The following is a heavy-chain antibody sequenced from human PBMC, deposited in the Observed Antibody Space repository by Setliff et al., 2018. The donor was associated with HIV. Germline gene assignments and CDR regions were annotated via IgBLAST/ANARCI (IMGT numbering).Heavy chain of an antibody. CDR3: ARGGRLQYFDWPSYALDV. Sequence: GGSLRLSCAASGFTFSSYGMNWVRQAPGKGLEWISYISSSGAHIYSADSLQGRFTISRDNEENSLYLQMNSLRAEDTAVYFCARGGRLQYFDWPSYALDVWGQGTTVTVSS. CDR2: ISSSGAHI. CDR1: GFTFSSYG. J-gene: IGHJ6*02. D-gene: IGHD3-9*01. V-gene: IGHV3-21*05.